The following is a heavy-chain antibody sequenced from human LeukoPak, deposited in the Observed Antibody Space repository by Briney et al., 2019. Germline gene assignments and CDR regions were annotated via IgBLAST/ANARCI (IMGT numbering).Heavy chain of an antibody. CDR3: ARGGAARSAGH. Sequence: GGSLRLSCAASGFTVSSNYVSWVRQAPGKGLEWVSVIYSGGDTYCADSVKGPFTLSRDNSKNLLYLQMNSLRAEDTAVYYCARGGAARSAGHWGQGTLVTVSS. J-gene: IGHJ4*02. CDR1: GFTVSSNY. V-gene: IGHV3-53*01. D-gene: IGHD6-6*01. CDR2: IYSGGDT.